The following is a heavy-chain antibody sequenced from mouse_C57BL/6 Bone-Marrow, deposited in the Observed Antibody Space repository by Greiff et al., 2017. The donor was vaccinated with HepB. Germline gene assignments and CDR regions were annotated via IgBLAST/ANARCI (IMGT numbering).Heavy chain of an antibody. J-gene: IGHJ1*03. Sequence: QVQLQQSGAELVKPGASVKISCKASGYAFSSYWMNWVKQRPGKGLEWIGQIYPGDGDTNYNGKFKGKATLTADKSSSTAYMQLSSLTSEDSAVYFCARGVTASSGYFDVWGTGTTVPVSS. D-gene: IGHD2-2*01. CDR2: IYPGDGDT. V-gene: IGHV1-80*01. CDR3: ARGVTASSGYFDV. CDR1: GYAFSSYW.